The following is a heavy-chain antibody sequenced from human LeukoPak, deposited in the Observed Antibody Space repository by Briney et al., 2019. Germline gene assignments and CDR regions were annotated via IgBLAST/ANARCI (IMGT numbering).Heavy chain of an antibody. J-gene: IGHJ4*02. CDR1: GFAFSSYG. Sequence: PGGSLRLSCAASGFAFSSYGMSWVRQAPGKGLEWVSAISVSGGSTNYADSVKGRFTISRDNSKSTLYLQMNSLRAEDTAVYYCVKVFFMDYWGQGTLATVSS. CDR2: ISVSGGST. V-gene: IGHV3-23*01. CDR3: VKVFFMDY. D-gene: IGHD2-8*01.